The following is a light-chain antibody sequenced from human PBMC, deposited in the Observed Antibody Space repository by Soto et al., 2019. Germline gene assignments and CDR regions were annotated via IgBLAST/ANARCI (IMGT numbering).Light chain of an antibody. V-gene: IGKV1-39*01. J-gene: IGKJ4*01. CDR1: QSISSY. Sequence: DIQMTKSPSSLSASVGDRVTITCRASQSISSYLNWYQQKPGKAPALLIYAASSLQSGVPSRFSGSGSGTDFTLTISSLQTEDFGTYYCQQSYSSPPLTFGGGTKVELK. CDR2: AAS. CDR3: QQSYSSPPLT.